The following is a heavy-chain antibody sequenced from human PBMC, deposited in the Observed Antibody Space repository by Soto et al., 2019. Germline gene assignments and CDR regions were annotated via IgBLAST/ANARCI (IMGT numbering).Heavy chain of an antibody. CDR2: ISYDGRNK. J-gene: IGHJ4*02. D-gene: IGHD3-9*01. CDR3: ARSRDILTGYGDY. CDR1: GFTFSSYG. V-gene: IGHV3-30*03. Sequence: GGSLRLSCAASGFTFSSYGMYWVRQAPGKGLEWVAIISYDGRNKYYADSVKGRFTISRDNSKNTLYLQMNSLRAEGTAVYYCARSRDILTGYGDYWGQGTLVTVSS.